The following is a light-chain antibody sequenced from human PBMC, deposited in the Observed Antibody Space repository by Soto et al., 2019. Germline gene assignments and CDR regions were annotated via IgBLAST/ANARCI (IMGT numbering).Light chain of an antibody. CDR1: RSDVGGYNY. J-gene: IGLJ1*01. CDR2: EVS. V-gene: IGLV2-14*01. Sequence: SVLTQSASLSASPGESITISCTGTRSDVGGYNYVSWFQQHPGKAPKLMIYEVSNRPSGVSNRFSGSKYDNTASLTISGLQAEDEADYYCSSYTSTNTPYVFGTGTKVTVL. CDR3: SSYTSTNTPYV.